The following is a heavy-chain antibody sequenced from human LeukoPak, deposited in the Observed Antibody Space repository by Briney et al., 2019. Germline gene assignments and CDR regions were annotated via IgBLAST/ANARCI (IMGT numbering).Heavy chain of an antibody. CDR3: TRDTGTTGEVKFDP. J-gene: IGHJ5*02. CDR1: GYSISSGYY. Sequence: SETLSLTCTVSGYSISSGYYWGWIRQPPGKGLEWIGSIYHSGSTYYNPSLKSRVTMSVDTSKSQFSLNLMSVTAADTAVYYCTRDTGTTGEVKFDPWGQGTLVTVSS. CDR2: IYHSGST. V-gene: IGHV4-38-2*02. D-gene: IGHD4-17*01.